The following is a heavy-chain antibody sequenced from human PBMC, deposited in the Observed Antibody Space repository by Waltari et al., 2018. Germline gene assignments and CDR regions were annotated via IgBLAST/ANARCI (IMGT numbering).Heavy chain of an antibody. V-gene: IGHV4-39*01. CDR3: ARNYTRGGNWFDP. D-gene: IGHD2-2*02. CDR2: IYYSGST. Sequence: QLQLQESGPGLVKPSETLSLTCTVSGDSISSHTDYWAWIRQPPGKRLEWIGSIYYSGSTHYNPSLRGRVTISVDTSKNQFSLELNFVTAADTAVYYCARNYTRGGNWFDPWGQGTLVTVSS. J-gene: IGHJ5*02. CDR1: GDSISSHTDY.